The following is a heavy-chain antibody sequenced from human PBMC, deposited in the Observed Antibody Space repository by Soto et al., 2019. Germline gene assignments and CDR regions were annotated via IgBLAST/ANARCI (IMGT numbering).Heavy chain of an antibody. CDR2: ISANGRNA. Sequence: EVHLLESGGDVVQPGRSLRLSCAASGFTFSNYAMNWIRQAPGQELEWLSSISANGRNAYYADSVKGRLTSSRDRSKNTLYLQLDSLRVEDTSIYFCAKERSSLGWLELGAPFESWGQGTLVTVSS. CDR1: GFTFSNYA. D-gene: IGHD3-22*01. J-gene: IGHJ4*02. CDR3: AKERSSLGWLELGAPFES. V-gene: IGHV3-23*01.